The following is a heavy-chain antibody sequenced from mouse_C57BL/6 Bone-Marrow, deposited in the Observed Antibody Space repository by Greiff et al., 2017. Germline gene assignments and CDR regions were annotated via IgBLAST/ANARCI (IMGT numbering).Heavy chain of an antibody. J-gene: IGHJ3*01. Sequence: VQLQQSGPGLVQPSQSLSITCTASGFSLTSYGVHWVRQSPGKGLEWLGVIWRGGSTDYNAAFMSRLSITKDNSTSQVFFKMNSLQADDTAIYYCAKNGGGGWFAYWGQGTRVTVSA. D-gene: IGHD1-1*02. V-gene: IGHV2-5*01. CDR3: AKNGGGGWFAY. CDR2: IWRGGST. CDR1: GFSLTSYG.